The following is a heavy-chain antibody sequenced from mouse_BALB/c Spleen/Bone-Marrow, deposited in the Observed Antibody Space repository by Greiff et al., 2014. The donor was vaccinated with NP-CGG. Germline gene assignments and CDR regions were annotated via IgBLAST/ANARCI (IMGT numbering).Heavy chain of an antibody. V-gene: IGHV1-37*01. Sequence: VQLQQSGPELVKPGASVKISCKASGYSFTDYFMNWVKQSHGKSLEWIGRINPYNGDTFYNQKFKGKATLTVDKSSSTAHMELLSLTSEDSADYYCGNYGNAYWGQGTLVTVSA. J-gene: IGHJ3*01. CDR1: GYSFTDYF. D-gene: IGHD2-1*01. CDR2: INPYNGDT. CDR3: GNYGNAY.